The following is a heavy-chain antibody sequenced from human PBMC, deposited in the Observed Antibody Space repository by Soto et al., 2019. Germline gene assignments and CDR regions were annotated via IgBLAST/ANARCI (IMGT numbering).Heavy chain of an antibody. D-gene: IGHD2-21*02. CDR3: ARDIGAYCGGDCYLNY. CDR1: GYTFTSYG. V-gene: IGHV1-18*01. Sequence: ASVKVSCKASGYTFTSYGISWVRQAPGQGLEWMGWISAYNGNTNIPQKLQGRVTMTTDTSTSTAYMELRSLRSDDTAVYYCARDIGAYCGGDCYLNYWGQGTLVTVSP. J-gene: IGHJ4*02. CDR2: ISAYNGNT.